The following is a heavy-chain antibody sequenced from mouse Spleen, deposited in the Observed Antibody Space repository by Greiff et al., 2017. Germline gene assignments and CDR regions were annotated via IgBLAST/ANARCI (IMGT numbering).Heavy chain of an antibody. D-gene: IGHD4-1*01. CDR2: IYPRDGST. CDR1: GYTFTDHT. Sequence: VKLMESDAELVKPGASVKISCKVSGYTFTDHTIHWMKQRPEQGLEWIGYIYPRDGSTKYNEKFKGKATLTADKSSSTAYMQLNSLTSEDSAVYFCAREDGLGRGMDYWGQGTTLTVSS. CDR3: AREDGLGRGMDY. V-gene: IGHV1-78*01. J-gene: IGHJ2*01.